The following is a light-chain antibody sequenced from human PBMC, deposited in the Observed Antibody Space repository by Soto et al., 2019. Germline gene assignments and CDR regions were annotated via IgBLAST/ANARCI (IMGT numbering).Light chain of an antibody. CDR1: SSDVGGYNY. J-gene: IGLJ1*01. Sequence: QSALTQPASVSGSPGQSITISCTGTSSDVGGYNYVSWYQQHPGKAPKLMIYDVSNRPSGVPNRFSGSKSGNTASLTISGHQADDEADYYCSSYTSSSILYVFGTGTKLTVL. CDR2: DVS. V-gene: IGLV2-14*01. CDR3: SSYTSSSILYV.